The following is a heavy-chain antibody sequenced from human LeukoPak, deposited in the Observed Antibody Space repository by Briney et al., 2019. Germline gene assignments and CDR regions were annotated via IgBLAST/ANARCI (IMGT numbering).Heavy chain of an antibody. D-gene: IGHD1-26*01. CDR2: ISGSGGST. J-gene: IGHJ3*02. CDR3: AKSPYSGSWRDAFDI. Sequence: WGSLRLSCAASGFPFSSYAMSWIRQAPGKGLEWVSGISGSGGSTYYADSVKGRFTISRDNSKNTLYLQMNSLRAEDTAVYYCAKSPYSGSWRDAFDIWGQGTMVTVSS. CDR1: GFPFSSYA. V-gene: IGHV3-23*01.